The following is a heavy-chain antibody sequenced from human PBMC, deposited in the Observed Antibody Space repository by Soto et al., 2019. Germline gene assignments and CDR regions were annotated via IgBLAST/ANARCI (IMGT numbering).Heavy chain of an antibody. Sequence: SETLSLTCTVSGGSISSYYWSWIRQPPGKGLEWIGYIYYSGSTNYNPSLKSRVTISVDTSKNQFSLKLSSVTAADTAVYYCARATPFDYDCWSGYYFYYYYGMDVWGQGTTVTVSS. V-gene: IGHV4-59*01. CDR3: ARATPFDYDCWSGYYFYYYYGMDV. CDR2: IYYSGST. J-gene: IGHJ6*02. D-gene: IGHD3-3*01. CDR1: GGSISSYY.